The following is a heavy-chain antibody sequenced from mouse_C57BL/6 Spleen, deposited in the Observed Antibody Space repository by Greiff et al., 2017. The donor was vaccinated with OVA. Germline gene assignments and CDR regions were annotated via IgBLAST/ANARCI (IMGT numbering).Heavy chain of an antibody. CDR3: TRSVYLY. CDR2: IDPETGGT. Sequence: VQVVESGAELVRPGASVTLSCKASGYTFTDYEMHWVKQTPVHGLEWIGAIDPETGGTAYNQKFKGKAILTADKSSSTAYMELRSLTSEDSAVYYCTRSVYLYWGQGTLVTVSA. V-gene: IGHV1-15*01. CDR1: GYTFTDYE. D-gene: IGHD5-5*01. J-gene: IGHJ3*01.